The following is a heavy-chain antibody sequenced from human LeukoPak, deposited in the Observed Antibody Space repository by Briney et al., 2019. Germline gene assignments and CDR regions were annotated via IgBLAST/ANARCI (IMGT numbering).Heavy chain of an antibody. V-gene: IGHV1-8*01. CDR1: GYPSTNFY. Sequence: GSVEVSCKGSGYPSTNFYIKRGGPATGQGLEWMGWMNLNSGKTGYRQEFQGRVTMTTNTSISTAYMELSSLRSEDTAVYYCGRGYAMDVWGQGTTVTVSS. J-gene: IGHJ6*02. CDR3: GRGYAMDV. CDR2: MNLNSGKT.